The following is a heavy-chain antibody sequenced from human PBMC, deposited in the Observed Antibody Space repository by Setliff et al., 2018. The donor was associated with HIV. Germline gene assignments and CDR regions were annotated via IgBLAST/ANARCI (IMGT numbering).Heavy chain of an antibody. D-gene: IGHD3-16*01. J-gene: IGHJ6*04. Sequence: GGSLRLSCAASEFTFSTSAMHWVRQAPGKGLEWVAVISYAGSNEYYGDSVKGRFTISRDNSKNTLFLQMNSLRVEDTAVYYCMRGPRLGPVDVWGKGATVTVSS. V-gene: IGHV3-30*01. CDR2: ISYAGSNE. CDR3: MRGPRLGPVDV. CDR1: EFTFSTSA.